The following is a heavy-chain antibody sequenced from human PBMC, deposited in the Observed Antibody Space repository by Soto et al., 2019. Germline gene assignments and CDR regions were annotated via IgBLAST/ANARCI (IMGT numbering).Heavy chain of an antibody. J-gene: IGHJ6*02. D-gene: IGHD7-27*01. CDR2: TYYRSKWYN. CDR3: GVGTRGKHMDI. Sequence: SQTLSLTCAISGDGVSSNSAAWNWIRQSPQRGLEWLGRTYYRSKWYNDYAVSVKSRITINPDTSKNQFSLQLNSVTPEGTAVDYCGVGTRGKHMDIWGQGTTVTVSS. V-gene: IGHV6-1*01. CDR1: GDGVSSNSAA.